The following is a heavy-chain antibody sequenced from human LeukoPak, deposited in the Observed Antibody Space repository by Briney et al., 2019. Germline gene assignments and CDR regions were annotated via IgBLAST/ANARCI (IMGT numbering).Heavy chain of an antibody. CDR2: ISGSGGST. CDR3: AKDGEYYDFWSGYHASYFDY. J-gene: IGHJ4*02. Sequence: GGSLRLSCAASGLTFSSYAMSWVRQAPGKGLEWVSAISGSGGSTYYADSVKGRFTISRDNSKNTLYLQMNSLRAEDTAVYYCAKDGEYYDFWSGYHASYFDYWGQGTLVTVSS. V-gene: IGHV3-23*01. D-gene: IGHD3-3*01. CDR1: GLTFSSYA.